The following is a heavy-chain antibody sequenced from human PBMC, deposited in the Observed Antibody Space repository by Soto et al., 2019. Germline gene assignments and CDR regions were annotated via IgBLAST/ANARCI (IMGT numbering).Heavy chain of an antibody. V-gene: IGHV1-2*04. D-gene: IGHD2-15*01. Sequence: ASVKVSCKASGYTFTGYYMHWVRQAPGQGLEWMGWINPNSGGTNYAQKFQGWATMTRDTSISTAYMELSRLRSDDTAVYYCARGPLLGRYCSGGSCPNWLDPWGQGTLVTVSS. CDR1: GYTFTGYY. CDR3: ARGPLLGRYCSGGSCPNWLDP. CDR2: INPNSGGT. J-gene: IGHJ5*02.